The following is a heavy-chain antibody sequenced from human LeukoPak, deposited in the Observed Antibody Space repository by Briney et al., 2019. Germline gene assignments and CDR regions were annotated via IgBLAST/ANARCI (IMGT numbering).Heavy chain of an antibody. D-gene: IGHD1-20*01. V-gene: IGHV3-23*01. CDR1: GFTFSAYG. CDR2: ISYSGGST. CDR3: AKAGHPRITGAGTYCFDY. J-gene: IGHJ4*02. Sequence: GGSLRLSCSASGFTFSAYGMSWVRQAPGKGLEWFSAISYSGGSTYYAASVKDHFAISRDNSKNTLFLQMNSLRAEDTAVYYCAKAGHPRITGAGTYCFDYWGQGILVTVSS.